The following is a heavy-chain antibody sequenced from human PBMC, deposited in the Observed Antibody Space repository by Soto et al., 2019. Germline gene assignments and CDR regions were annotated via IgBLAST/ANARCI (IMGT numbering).Heavy chain of an antibody. J-gene: IGHJ4*02. CDR2: IIPILGIA. Sequence: GASVKVSCKASGGTFSSYTISWVRQAPGQGLEWMGRIIPILGIANYAQKFQGRVTITADKSTSTAYMELSSLRSEDTAVYYCARNYDFWSGYYGHWGQGTLVTVSS. V-gene: IGHV1-69*02. CDR1: GGTFSSYT. CDR3: ARNYDFWSGYYGH. D-gene: IGHD3-3*01.